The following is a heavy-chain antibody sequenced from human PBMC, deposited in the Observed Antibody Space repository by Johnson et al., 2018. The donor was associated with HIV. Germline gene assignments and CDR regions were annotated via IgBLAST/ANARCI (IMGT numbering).Heavy chain of an antibody. D-gene: IGHD5-18*01. CDR3: ARAGYSYGLGAFDI. V-gene: IGHV3-9*01. Sequence: VQVVESGGGLVQPGRSLRLSCAASGFTFDDYAMHWVRQAPGKGLEWVSGISWNRGGIAYADSVKGRFTISRDNAKNSLFLQMNSLRAEDTALYYCARAGYSYGLGAFDIWGQGTMVTVSS. CDR2: ISWNRGGI. CDR1: GFTFDDYA. J-gene: IGHJ3*02.